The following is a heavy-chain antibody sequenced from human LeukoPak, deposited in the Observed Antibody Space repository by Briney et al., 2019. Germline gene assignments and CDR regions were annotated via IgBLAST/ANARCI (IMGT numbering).Heavy chain of an antibody. CDR2: INTKTGNP. Sequence: ASVKVSCKASEYTFTRYSMNWVRQAPGQGLEWMGWINTKTGNPAYAQGFTGRFVFSLDTSVSTAYLQISSLKVEDTAVYYCAQDTATDVFNYWGQGTLVTVSS. V-gene: IGHV7-4-1*02. D-gene: IGHD5-18*01. J-gene: IGHJ4*02. CDR1: EYTFTRYS. CDR3: AQDTATDVFNY.